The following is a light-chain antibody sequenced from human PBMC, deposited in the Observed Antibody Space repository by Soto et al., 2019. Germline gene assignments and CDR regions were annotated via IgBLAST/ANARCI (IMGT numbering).Light chain of an antibody. CDR3: SSYTSSSTVV. J-gene: IGLJ2*01. V-gene: IGLV2-14*01. CDR1: SSDVGGYNY. Sequence: QSALTQPASVSGSTGQSITISCTGTSSDVGGYNYVSWYQQHTGKAPKLMIYEVSNRPSGVSNRFSGSKSGNTASLTISGLQAEDEDDYYCSSYTSSSTVVFGGGTKVTVL. CDR2: EVS.